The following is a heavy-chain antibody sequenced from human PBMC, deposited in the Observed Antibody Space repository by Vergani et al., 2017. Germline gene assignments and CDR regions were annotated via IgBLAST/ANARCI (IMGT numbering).Heavy chain of an antibody. V-gene: IGHV3-23*01. Sequence: EVQLLESGGGLVQPGGSLRLSCVASGFTFSTYAMSWVRQAPGKGLEGVSGISGSGGSTDSTDSVKGRFTISREISKNRLYLQMNSLRAEDTAVYYCAKDHSGYDYWYFDYWGQGTLVTVSS. CDR2: ISGSGGST. CDR3: AKDHSGYDYWYFDY. J-gene: IGHJ4*02. D-gene: IGHD5-12*01. CDR1: GFTFSTYA.